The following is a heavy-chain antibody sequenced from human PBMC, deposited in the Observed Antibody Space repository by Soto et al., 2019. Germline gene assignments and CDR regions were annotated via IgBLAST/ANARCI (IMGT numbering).Heavy chain of an antibody. J-gene: IGHJ4*02. D-gene: IGHD6-13*01. Sequence: GASVKVSCKASGYTFTSYGISWVRQAPGQGLEWMGWISAYNGNTNYAQKLQGRVTMTTDTSTSTAYMELRSLRSDDTAVYYCARTRASSGWYYFDYWGQGTLVTVSS. CDR1: GYTFTSYG. CDR2: ISAYNGNT. V-gene: IGHV1-18*01. CDR3: ARTRASSGWYYFDY.